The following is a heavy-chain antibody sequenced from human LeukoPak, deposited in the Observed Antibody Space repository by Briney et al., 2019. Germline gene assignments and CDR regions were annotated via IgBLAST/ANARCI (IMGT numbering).Heavy chain of an antibody. V-gene: IGHV4-34*01. CDR1: GGSFSGYY. Sequence: SETLSLTCAVYGGSFSGYYWSWLRQPPGKGLEWIGEINHSGSTNYNPSLKSRVTISVDTSKNQFSLKLSSVTAADTAVYYCARLAGLVGFGELLGWFDPWGQGTLVTVSS. CDR3: ARLAGLVGFGELLGWFDP. CDR2: INHSGST. D-gene: IGHD3-10*01. J-gene: IGHJ5*02.